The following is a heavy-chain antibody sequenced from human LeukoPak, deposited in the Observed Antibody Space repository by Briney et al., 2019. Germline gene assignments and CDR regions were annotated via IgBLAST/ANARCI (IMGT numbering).Heavy chain of an antibody. CDR3: AREGVAAAGTLYYFDY. V-gene: IGHV4-34*01. D-gene: IGHD6-13*01. Sequence: PSETLSLTCAVYGGSFSGYYWSWIRQPPGKGLEWIGEINHSGSTNYNPSLKSRVTISVDTFKNQFSLKLSSVTAADTAVYYCAREGVAAAGTLYYFDYWGQGTLVTVSS. CDR2: INHSGST. J-gene: IGHJ4*02. CDR1: GGSFSGYY.